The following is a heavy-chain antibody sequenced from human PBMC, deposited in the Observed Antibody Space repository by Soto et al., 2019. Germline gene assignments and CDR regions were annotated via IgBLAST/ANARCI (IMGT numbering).Heavy chain of an antibody. CDR2: IHQDGDKR. Sequence: EVQLVESGGTLVQPGGSLRLSCVASGFTSSNYCMNWVRQAPGKGLEWVANIHQDGDKRCYVESVRGRFTISRDNAKNSLFLEMKSLRVEDTAVYYCARATCSSGFCYGASFDSWGQGTLVTVSS. CDR1: GFTSSNYC. V-gene: IGHV3-7*01. CDR3: ARATCSSGFCYGASFDS. J-gene: IGHJ4*02. D-gene: IGHD6-19*01.